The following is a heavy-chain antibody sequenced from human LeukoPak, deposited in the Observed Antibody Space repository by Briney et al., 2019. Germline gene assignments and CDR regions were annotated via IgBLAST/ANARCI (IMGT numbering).Heavy chain of an antibody. J-gene: IGHJ4*02. V-gene: IGHV3-73*01. CDR3: TSSRVGAINFDY. CDR1: GFTFSGSA. CDR2: IRSKANSYAT. Sequence: AGSLRLSCAASGFTFSGSAMHWVRQASGKGLEWVGRIRSKANSYATAYAASAKGRFTISRDDSKNTAYLQMNSLKTEDTAVYYCTSSRVGAINFDYWGQGTLVTVSS. D-gene: IGHD1-26*01.